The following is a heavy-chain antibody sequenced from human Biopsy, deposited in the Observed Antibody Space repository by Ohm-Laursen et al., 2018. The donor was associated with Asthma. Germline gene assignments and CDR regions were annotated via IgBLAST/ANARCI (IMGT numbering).Heavy chain of an antibody. CDR1: GGTFNTYV. CDR2: INSVFGTT. V-gene: IGHV1-69*13. Sequence: GASVKVSCKSPGGTFNTYVIGWVRQAPGQGLEWMGGINSVFGTTTYPQKFQDRVTITADDSTNTVYMELSSLRSEDTAVYYCARKAGSCISRTCYSLDFWGQGTLVTVSS. CDR3: ARKAGSCISRTCYSLDF. J-gene: IGHJ4*02. D-gene: IGHD2-2*01.